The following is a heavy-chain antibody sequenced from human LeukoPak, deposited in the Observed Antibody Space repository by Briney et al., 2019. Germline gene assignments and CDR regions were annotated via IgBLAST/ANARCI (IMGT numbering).Heavy chain of an antibody. CDR2: IYTSGST. J-gene: IGHJ5*02. Sequence: PSETLSRTCTVSGCSISSGSYYWSWIRHPAGKGLEWIGSIYTSGSTNYNPSLKSRVTISVDTSKNQFSLKLSSVTAADTAVYYCARAVGVQNWFDPWGQGTLVTVSS. CDR3: ARAVGVQNWFDP. D-gene: IGHD1-26*01. CDR1: GCSISSGSYY. V-gene: IGHV4-61*02.